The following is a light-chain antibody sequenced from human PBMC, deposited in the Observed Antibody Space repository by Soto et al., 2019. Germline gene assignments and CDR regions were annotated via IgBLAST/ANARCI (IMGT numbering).Light chain of an antibody. V-gene: IGLV2-14*01. J-gene: IGLJ3*02. CDR1: SSDIGRFNY. CDR3: ISHTISNTQV. CDR2: EVS. Sequence: QSALTQPASVSGSPGQSITISCTGTSSDIGRFNYVSWYQQHPGKVPKLMIYEVSNRPSGVSNRFSGSKSGNTASLTISGLQAEDEADYYCISHTISNTQVFGGGTKLTVL.